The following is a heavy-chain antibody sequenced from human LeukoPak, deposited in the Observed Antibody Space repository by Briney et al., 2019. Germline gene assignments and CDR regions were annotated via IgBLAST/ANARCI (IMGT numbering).Heavy chain of an antibody. Sequence: GRSLRLSCAASGLTVSSSYMSWVRQAPGKGLEWVSIIYIGDNPHYADSVKGRFNISRHNSKNTLYLQMNNLRAEDTAVYYCARVRPWVFDYWGQGTLVTVSS. J-gene: IGHJ4*02. V-gene: IGHV3-53*04. CDR2: IYIGDNP. CDR1: GLTVSSSY. CDR3: ARVRPWVFDY.